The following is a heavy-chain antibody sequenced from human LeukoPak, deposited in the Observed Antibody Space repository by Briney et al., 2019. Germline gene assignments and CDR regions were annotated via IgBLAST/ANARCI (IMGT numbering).Heavy chain of an antibody. V-gene: IGHV3-48*03. D-gene: IGHD7-27*01. Sequence: GGSLRLSCAASGFTFSDYEMNWVRQAPGKGLEWLSHISISGTTIHYADSVKGRFTISRDNAKNSVYLQMTSLRAEDTAVYYCARDLNWETYWGQGTLVSVSS. CDR3: ARDLNWETY. CDR1: GFTFSDYE. J-gene: IGHJ4*02. CDR2: ISISGTTI.